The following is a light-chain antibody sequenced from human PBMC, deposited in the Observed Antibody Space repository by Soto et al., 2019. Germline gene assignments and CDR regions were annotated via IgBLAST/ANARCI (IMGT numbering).Light chain of an antibody. CDR2: AAS. CDR3: QQNYRATPWT. V-gene: IGKV1-39*01. CDR1: QGIRND. J-gene: IGKJ1*01. Sequence: IQNTQSPSSLSASVGDRVNITCRASQGIRNDLNWYQHKPGKAPKLLINAASSLERGVPSRFSGGGSGTDFTLNISSLQPDDFATYYCQQNYRATPWTFGQGTKVDI.